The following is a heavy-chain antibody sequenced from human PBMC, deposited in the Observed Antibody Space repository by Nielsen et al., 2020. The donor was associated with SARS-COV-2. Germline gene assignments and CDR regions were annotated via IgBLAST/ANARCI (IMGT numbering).Heavy chain of an antibody. CDR3: AKAWGRRGVIIPTFY. D-gene: IGHD3-10*01. CDR2: TSASGAST. CDR1: GFTFNIYA. J-gene: IGHJ4*02. V-gene: IGHV3-23*01. Sequence: GGSLRLSCAASGFTFNIYAMAWVRRAPGRGLEWVSGTSASGASTYYADSVKGRFTISRDNSKNTLYLQMNSLRAEDTAVYYCAKAWGRRGVIIPTFYWGQGTLVTVSS.